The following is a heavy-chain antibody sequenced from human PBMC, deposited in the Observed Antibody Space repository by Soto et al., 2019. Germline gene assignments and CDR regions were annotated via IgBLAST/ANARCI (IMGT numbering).Heavy chain of an antibody. Sequence: AESLSLSCAASGFTVSSNYMSWVRQAPGQGLEWVSVIYSGGSTYYADSVKGRFPISRDNSKTTLYLQMNSRRAEDTAAYYCARNMIQYDSENYYYYGMDVWGQGTTVTVSS. CDR1: GFTVSSNY. CDR3: ARNMIQYDSENYYYYGMDV. CDR2: IYSGGST. V-gene: IGHV3-53*01. J-gene: IGHJ6*02. D-gene: IGHD3-10*01.